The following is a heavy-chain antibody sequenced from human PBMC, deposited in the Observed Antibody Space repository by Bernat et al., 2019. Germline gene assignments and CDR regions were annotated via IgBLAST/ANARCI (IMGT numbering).Heavy chain of an antibody. CDR1: GFTFSNYG. D-gene: IGHD1-26*01. CDR3: ATAQGLQIVGATTGRQIDY. CDR2: ISYDGSNK. Sequence: QVQLVESGGGVVQPGRSLRLSCAASGFTFSNYGMHWVRQAPGKGLEWVAVISYDGSNKYYADSVKGRFTISRDNSKNTLYLQMNSLGAEDTAVYYCATAQGLQIVGATTGRQIDYRGQGTLVTVSS. V-gene: IGHV3-30*03. J-gene: IGHJ4*02.